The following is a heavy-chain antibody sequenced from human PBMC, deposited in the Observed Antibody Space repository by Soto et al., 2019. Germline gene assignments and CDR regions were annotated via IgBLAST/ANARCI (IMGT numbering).Heavy chain of an antibody. CDR1: GGTFSSYA. Sequence: QVQLVQSGAEVKKPGSSVKVSCKASGGTFSSYAISWVRQAPGQGLEWMGGIIPIFGTANYAQKFQGRVTITADKSTSTAYMELSSLRSEDTAVYYCATPSTGIRGYPPYYFDYWGQGTLVTVSS. CDR3: ATPSTGIRGYPPYYFDY. J-gene: IGHJ4*02. V-gene: IGHV1-69*06. D-gene: IGHD3-22*01. CDR2: IIPIFGTA.